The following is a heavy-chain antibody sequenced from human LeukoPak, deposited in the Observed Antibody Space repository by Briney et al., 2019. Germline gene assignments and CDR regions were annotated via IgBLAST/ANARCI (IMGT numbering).Heavy chain of an antibody. CDR3: AGLDTIMVRDAGY. D-gene: IGHD5-18*01. CDR1: GFTFSNYW. V-gene: IGHV3-7*01. CDR2: IRKDGNDE. Sequence: GGSLRLSCAASGFTFSNYWMSWVRQAPGKGLEWVANIRKDGNDEYYVDSVKGRFTISRDNAKNSLYLQMNSLRAEDTAVCYCAGLDTIMVRDAGYWGQGTLVIVSS. J-gene: IGHJ4*02.